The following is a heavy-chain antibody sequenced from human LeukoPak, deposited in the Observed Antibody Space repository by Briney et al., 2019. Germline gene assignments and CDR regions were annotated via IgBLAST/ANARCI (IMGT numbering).Heavy chain of an antibody. CDR2: INHSGST. D-gene: IGHD6-19*01. Sequence: SETLSLTCAVYGGSFSGYYWSWIRQPPGKGLEWIGEINHSGSTNYNPSLKSRVTISVDTSKNQFSLKLSSVTAADTAVYYCARGYGIAVASKGNYFDYWGQGTLDTVSS. V-gene: IGHV4-34*01. J-gene: IGHJ4*02. CDR1: GGSFSGYY. CDR3: ARGYGIAVASKGNYFDY.